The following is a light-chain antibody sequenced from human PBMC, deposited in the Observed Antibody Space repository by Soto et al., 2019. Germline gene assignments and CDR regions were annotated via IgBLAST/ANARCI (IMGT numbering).Light chain of an antibody. J-gene: IGKJ1*01. Sequence: DIPMTQSPSSLSASVGDRITITCRASQSISRYLNCYQHKPGRAPKLLINAASSLERGVPSRFSGGGSGTEFSLHISSLQPDDFATYYCQQNYSATPWTFGRGTKVEVK. CDR2: AAS. V-gene: IGKV1-39*01. CDR3: QQNYSATPWT. CDR1: QSISRY.